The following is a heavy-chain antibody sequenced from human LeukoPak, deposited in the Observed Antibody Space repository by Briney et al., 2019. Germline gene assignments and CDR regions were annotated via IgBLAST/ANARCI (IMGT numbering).Heavy chain of an antibody. CDR3: AKDLGGSAQNPEY. Sequence: PGGSLRLSCAASGFTFNDYAMHWVRQAPGKGLEWVSGISWHSGSIAYADSVKGRLAISRDNAKNSLYLQMNSLAAEDTALYYCAKDLGGSAQNPEYWGQGTLVTVPS. D-gene: IGHD3-10*01. J-gene: IGHJ4*02. CDR2: ISWHSGSI. CDR1: GFTFNDYA. V-gene: IGHV3-9*01.